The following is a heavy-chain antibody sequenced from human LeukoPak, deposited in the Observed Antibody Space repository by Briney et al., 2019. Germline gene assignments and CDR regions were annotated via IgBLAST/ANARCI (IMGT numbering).Heavy chain of an antibody. CDR1: GGSISSYY. CDR3: ARDARGYSYGLSDY. V-gene: IGHV4-4*07. J-gene: IGHJ4*02. D-gene: IGHD5-18*01. CDR2: IYHSGST. Sequence: SETLSLTCTVSGGSISSYYWSWIRQPAGKGLEWIGSIYHSGSTYYNPSLKSRVTISVDTSKNQFSLKLSSVTAADTAVYYCARDARGYSYGLSDYWGQGTLVTVSS.